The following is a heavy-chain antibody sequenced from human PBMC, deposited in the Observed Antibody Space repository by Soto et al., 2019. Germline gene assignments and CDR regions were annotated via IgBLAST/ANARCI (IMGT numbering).Heavy chain of an antibody. CDR2: ISGSGGST. V-gene: IGHV3-23*01. D-gene: IGHD3-10*01. J-gene: IGHJ4*02. Sequence: GGSLRLSCAASGFTFSSYAMSWVRQAPGKGLEWVSAISGSGGSTYYADSVKGRFTISRDNSKNTLYLQMNSLRAEDTAVYYCAKSYLEPWFGELPFFDYWGQGTLVTVSS. CDR3: AKSYLEPWFGELPFFDY. CDR1: GFTFSSYA.